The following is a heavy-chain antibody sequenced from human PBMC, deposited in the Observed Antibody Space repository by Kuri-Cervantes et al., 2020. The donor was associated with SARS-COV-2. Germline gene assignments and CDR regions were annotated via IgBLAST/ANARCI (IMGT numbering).Heavy chain of an antibody. CDR2: IIPILGIA. D-gene: IGHD2-2*01. V-gene: IGHV1-69*04. Sequence: ASVKVSCKASGGTFSSYAISWVRQAPGQGLEWMGRIIPILGIANYAQKFQGRVTITADKSTSTAYMELSSLRSEDTAVYYCARDSVVVPAASYYYYGMDVWGQGTTVTVSS. J-gene: IGHJ6*02. CDR3: ARDSVVVPAASYYYYGMDV. CDR1: GGTFSSYA.